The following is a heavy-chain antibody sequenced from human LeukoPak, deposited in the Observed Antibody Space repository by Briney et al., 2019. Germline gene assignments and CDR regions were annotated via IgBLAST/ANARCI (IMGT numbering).Heavy chain of an antibody. CDR2: IYYSGNT. V-gene: IGHV4-39*07. J-gene: IGHJ4*02. Sequence: SETLSLTCTVSGGSISTSSYYWGWIRQPPGKGLEWIASIYYSGNTYYNPSLKSRVAISIDTSKNQFSLKLSSVTAADTAVYYCARGRFYRWFDYWGQGTLVTVSS. D-gene: IGHD3-3*01. CDR3: ARGRFYRWFDY. CDR1: GGSISTSSYY.